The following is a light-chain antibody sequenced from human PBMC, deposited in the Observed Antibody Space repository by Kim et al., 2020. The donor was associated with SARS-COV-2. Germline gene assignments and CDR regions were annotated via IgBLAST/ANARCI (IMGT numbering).Light chain of an antibody. V-gene: IGLV6-57*01. Sequence: KTVTISCTRSSGSIASNYVQWYQQHPGSSHTTVIYEDNQRPSGVPDRFSGSIDSSSNSASLTISGLKTEDEADYYCQSYDSSNHWVFGGGTQLTVL. CDR2: EDN. CDR1: SGSIASNY. CDR3: QSYDSSNHWV. J-gene: IGLJ3*02.